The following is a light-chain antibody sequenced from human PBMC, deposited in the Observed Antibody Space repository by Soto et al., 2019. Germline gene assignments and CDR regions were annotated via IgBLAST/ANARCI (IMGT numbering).Light chain of an antibody. CDR2: AAS. CDR3: QQYNSYWT. CDR1: QDIGND. Sequence: DIQMTQSPSSVSASVGDRVTITCRASQDIGNDLAWFQQKPGKAPKSLIYAASSLLSGVPSKFSGSGSGTDFTLTISRLQPEDFATYYGQQYNSYWTFGQGTKVDIK. V-gene: IGKV1-16*02. J-gene: IGKJ1*01.